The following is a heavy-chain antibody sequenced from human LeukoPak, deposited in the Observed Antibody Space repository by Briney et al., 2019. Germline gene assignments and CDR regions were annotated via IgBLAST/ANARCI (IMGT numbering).Heavy chain of an antibody. Sequence: PSETLSLTCAVSGGSINSINWWSWVRQPPGQGLEWIGEMYHTGGFNYNPSLKSRVTISLDKSQNQFFLRLSSVTAADTAVYYCARNPRDGHTCDYWGQGTLVTVSS. CDR1: GGSINSINW. CDR3: ARNPRDGHTCDY. CDR2: MYHTGGF. V-gene: IGHV4-4*02. J-gene: IGHJ4*02.